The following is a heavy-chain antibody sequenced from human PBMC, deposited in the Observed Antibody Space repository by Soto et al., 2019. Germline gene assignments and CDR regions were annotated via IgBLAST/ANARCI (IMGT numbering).Heavy chain of an antibody. CDR1: GYTFTSYG. J-gene: IGHJ4*02. V-gene: IGHV1-18*01. CDR3: ARVARYFDWLPQEYYFDY. Sequence: GASAKVSCKASGYTFTSYGISWVRQAPGQGLEWMGWISAYNGNTNYAQKLQGRVTMTTDTSTSTAYMELRSLRSDDTAVYYCARVARYFDWLPQEYYFDYWGQGTLVTVSS. D-gene: IGHD3-9*01. CDR2: ISAYNGNT.